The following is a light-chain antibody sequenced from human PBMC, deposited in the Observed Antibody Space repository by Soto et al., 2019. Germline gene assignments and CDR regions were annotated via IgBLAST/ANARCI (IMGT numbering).Light chain of an antibody. J-gene: IGKJ1*01. CDR3: QQYNSYPWT. Sequence: VQMTQSPSTLSASLGDRVTITCLASQSLTSWLAWYQQKPGRAPKFLIHKVSTLVSGVPSRFSGSGSGTEFTLTISSLQPDDFATYYCQQYNSYPWTFGQGTKVDIK. CDR2: KVS. CDR1: QSLTSW. V-gene: IGKV1-5*03.